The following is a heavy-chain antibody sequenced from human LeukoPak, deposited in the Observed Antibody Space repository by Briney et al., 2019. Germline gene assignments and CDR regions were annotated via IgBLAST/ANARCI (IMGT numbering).Heavy chain of an antibody. Sequence: PGGSLRLSCAASGFTFSSYGMNWVRQAPGKGLEWVSAISGSGGTTYYADSVKGRFTISRDNAKNTLYLQMNSLRAEDTAVYYCAKDHGAYYYDSSGYYLPCLPDYWGQGTLVTVSS. D-gene: IGHD3-22*01. V-gene: IGHV3-23*01. CDR2: ISGSGGTT. CDR3: AKDHGAYYYDSSGYYLPCLPDY. CDR1: GFTFSSYG. J-gene: IGHJ4*02.